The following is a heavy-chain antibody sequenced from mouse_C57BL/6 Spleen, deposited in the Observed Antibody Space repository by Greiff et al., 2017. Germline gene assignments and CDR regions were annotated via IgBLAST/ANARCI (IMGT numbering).Heavy chain of an antibody. CDR1: GYTFTDYE. V-gene: IGHV1-15*01. CDR2: IDPETGGT. D-gene: IGHD2-1*01. Sequence: VKLVESGAELVRPGASVTLSCKASGYTFTDYEMHWVKQTPVHGLEWIGAIDPETGGTAYNQKFKGKAILTADKSSSTAYMALRSLTSEDSAVYSCTSSRGNYSFDYWGQGTTLTVSS. CDR3: TSSRGNYSFDY. J-gene: IGHJ2*01.